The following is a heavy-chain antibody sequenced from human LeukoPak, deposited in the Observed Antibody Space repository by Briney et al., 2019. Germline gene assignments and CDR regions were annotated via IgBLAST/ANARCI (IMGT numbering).Heavy chain of an antibody. Sequence: GGSLRLSCSASGFSFSSYAMHWVRQAPGKGLEYVSAISSNGDSKYYADSVKGRFTISRDNSKNTLDLQMSSLRAEDTAVYYCVKGGYSSSWSRFDYWGQGTLVTVSS. V-gene: IGHV3-64D*09. J-gene: IGHJ4*02. CDR2: ISSNGDSK. CDR1: GFSFSSYA. D-gene: IGHD6-13*01. CDR3: VKGGYSSSWSRFDY.